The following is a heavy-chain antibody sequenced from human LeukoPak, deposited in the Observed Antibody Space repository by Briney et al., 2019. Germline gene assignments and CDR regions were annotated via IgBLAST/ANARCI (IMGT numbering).Heavy chain of an antibody. CDR2: ISYDGSNK. Sequence: GRSLRLSCAASGFTFSSYAMHWVRQAPGRGLEWVAVISYDGSNKYYADSVKGRFTISRDNSKNTLYLQMNSLRAEDTAVYYCARDIGGSGWSHYDYWGQGTLVTVSS. J-gene: IGHJ4*02. CDR3: ARDIGGSGWSHYDY. V-gene: IGHV3-30*04. D-gene: IGHD6-19*01. CDR1: GFTFSSYA.